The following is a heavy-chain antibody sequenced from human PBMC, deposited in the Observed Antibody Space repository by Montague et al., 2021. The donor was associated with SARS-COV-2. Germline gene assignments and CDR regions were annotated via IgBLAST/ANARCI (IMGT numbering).Heavy chain of an antibody. CDR2: IHHSGGT. CDR3: ARVPLVGPIAGTSDY. Sequence: SETRSLTCTVSGDSIDSGDWWSWVRQAPGRGLEFIGEIHHSGGTNYNPSLRSRVTMSVDKSKNQFSLSLSSVTAADTAVYYCARVPLVGPIAGTSDYWGLGTLVAVSS. V-gene: IGHV4-4*02. CDR1: GDSIDSGDW. D-gene: IGHD1/OR15-1a*01. J-gene: IGHJ4*02.